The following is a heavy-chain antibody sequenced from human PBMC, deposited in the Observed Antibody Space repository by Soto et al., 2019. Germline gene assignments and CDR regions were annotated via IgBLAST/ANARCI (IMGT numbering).Heavy chain of an antibody. CDR2: IIPIVETP. V-gene: IGHV1-69*01. D-gene: IGHD3-22*01. CDR1: GGTFNSYD. J-gene: IGHJ5*02. Sequence: QVQLVQSGAEVKKPGSSMKVSCKASGGTFNSYDINWVRQAPGQGLEWMGGIIPIVETPKYAQKFQGRVTITADESTNTGYMELSSLRSEDTAIYYCARLSRPNYYDTSGFFKDNWFDPWGQGTLVTVSS. CDR3: ARLSRPNYYDTSGFFKDNWFDP.